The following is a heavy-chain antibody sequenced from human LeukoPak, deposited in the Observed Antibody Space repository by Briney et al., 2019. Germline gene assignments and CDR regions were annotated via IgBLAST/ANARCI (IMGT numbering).Heavy chain of an antibody. V-gene: IGHV3-23*01. J-gene: IGHJ4*02. CDR3: AKHLEEFCTSTSCGIDY. CDR1: GFTFSSYA. Sequence: GGSLRLSCAASGFTFSSYAMSWVRQAPGKGLEWVSAISGSGGSTYYADSVKGRFTISRDNSKNTLYLQMNSLRAEDTAVYYCAKHLEEFCTSTSCGIDYWGQGTLVTVSS. CDR2: ISGSGGST. D-gene: IGHD2-2*01.